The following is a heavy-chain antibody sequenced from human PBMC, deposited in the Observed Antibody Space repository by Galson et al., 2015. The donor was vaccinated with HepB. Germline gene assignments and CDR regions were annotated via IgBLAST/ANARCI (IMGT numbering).Heavy chain of an antibody. CDR2: ISWNSGSI. D-gene: IGHD5-12*01. V-gene: IGHV3-9*01. CDR3: AKDMDTIVATTAAFDI. Sequence: SLRLSCAASGFTFDDYAMHWVRQAPGKGLEWVSGISWNSGSIGYADSVKGRFAISRDNAKNSLYLQMNSLRAEDTALYYCAKDMDTIVATTAAFDIWGQGTMVTVSS. J-gene: IGHJ3*02. CDR1: GFTFDDYA.